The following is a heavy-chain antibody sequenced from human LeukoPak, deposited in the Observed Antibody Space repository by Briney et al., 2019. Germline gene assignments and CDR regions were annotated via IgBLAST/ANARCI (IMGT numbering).Heavy chain of an antibody. CDR3: ASKRLRFYYYYGMDV. J-gene: IGHJ6*02. CDR2: INPIFGTA. V-gene: IGHV1-69*13. D-gene: IGHD5-12*01. CDR1: GGTFSSYA. Sequence: ASVKVSCKASGGTFSSYAISWVRQAPGQGLEWMGGINPIFGTANYAQKFQGRVTITADESTSTAYMELSSLRSEDTAVYYCASKRLRFYYYYGMDVWGQGTTVTVSS.